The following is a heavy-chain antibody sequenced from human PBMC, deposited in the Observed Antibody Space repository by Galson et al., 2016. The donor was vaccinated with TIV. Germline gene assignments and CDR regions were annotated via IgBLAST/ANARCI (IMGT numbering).Heavy chain of an antibody. CDR3: TRRKNYGGDAFDL. D-gene: IGHD4-23*01. V-gene: IGHV3-23*01. J-gene: IGHJ3*01. CDR1: GFTFSSYA. Sequence: SLRLSCAASGFTFSSYAMHWVRQAPGKGLEWVSGIVGTGGTTYYADSVKGRFSISRDNSKNTLYLQMNGLRGEDTALYYCTRRKNYGGDAFDLWGQGTLVTVSS. CDR2: IVGTGGTT.